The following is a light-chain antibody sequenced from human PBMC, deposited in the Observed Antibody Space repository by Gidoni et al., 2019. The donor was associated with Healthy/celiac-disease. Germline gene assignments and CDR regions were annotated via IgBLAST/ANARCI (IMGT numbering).Light chain of an antibody. V-gene: IGLV2-11*01. CDR2: DVS. Sequence: QSALTQPRSVSGSPGQSVTISCTGTSSDVGGYNYVSWYQQHPGKAPKLMIYDVSNRPSWVPDRFSGSKSGNTASLTISGLQAEDEADYYCCSYAGIYTFVFGTGTKVTVL. CDR1: SSDVGGYNY. CDR3: CSYAGIYTFV. J-gene: IGLJ1*01.